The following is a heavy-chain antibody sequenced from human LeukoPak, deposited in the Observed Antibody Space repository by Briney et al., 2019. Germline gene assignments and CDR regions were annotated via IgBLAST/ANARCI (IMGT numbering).Heavy chain of an antibody. Sequence: GGSLRLSCAASGFTFSSYTMNWVRQAPGKGLEWVSIISSGSSYIYYADSVKGRFTISRDNAKNSLYLQMNSLRAEDTAVYYCARVHFRQWLASTHWYFDLWGRGTLVTVSS. D-gene: IGHD6-19*01. CDR1: GFTFSSYT. CDR3: ARVHFRQWLASTHWYFDL. V-gene: IGHV3-21*04. J-gene: IGHJ2*01. CDR2: ISSGSSYI.